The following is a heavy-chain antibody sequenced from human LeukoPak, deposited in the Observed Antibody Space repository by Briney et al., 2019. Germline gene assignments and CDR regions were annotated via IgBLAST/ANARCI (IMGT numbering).Heavy chain of an antibody. CDR1: GFTFSSYS. CDR2: ISSSSSYI. CDR3: ARVRRWYYGSGSYYSLDY. J-gene: IGHJ4*02. D-gene: IGHD3-10*01. Sequence: RPGGSLRLSCAASGFTFSSYSMNWVRQAPGKGLEWVSSISSSSSYIYYADSVKGRFTISRDNAKNSLYLQMNSLRAEDTAVYYCARVRRWYYGSGSYYSLDYWGQGTLVTVSS. V-gene: IGHV3-21*01.